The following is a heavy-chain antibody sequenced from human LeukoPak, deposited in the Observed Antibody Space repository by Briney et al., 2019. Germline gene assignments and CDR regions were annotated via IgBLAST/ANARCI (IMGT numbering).Heavy chain of an antibody. CDR1: GGSINNYY. CDR2: IYYRETP. D-gene: IGHD3-16*01. CDR3: ASGRFPEARADY. J-gene: IGHJ4*02. Sequence: PSETLSLTCTVSGGSINNYYWSWVRQPPGKGLEWIGYIYYRETPTYNPSLKSRLTISVDTSKDQFSLKLTSVTAADTAVYYCASGRFPEARADYWGPGTLVTVSS. V-gene: IGHV4-59*01.